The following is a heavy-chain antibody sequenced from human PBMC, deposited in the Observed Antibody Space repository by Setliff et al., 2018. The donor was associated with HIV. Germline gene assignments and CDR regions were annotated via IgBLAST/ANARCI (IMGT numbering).Heavy chain of an antibody. D-gene: IGHD2-15*01. Sequence: SVKVSCKVSGGTLGSYAINWVRQAPGQGLEWIGGIIPEFGVSSHTPKMEGRLTVDADKSRTTIYMVLSNLRFDDTAVYYCGRSGGWWGHSNPHPFYYYMDVWGKGTSVTVSS. CDR2: IIPEFGVS. CDR1: GGTLGSYA. CDR3: GRSGGWWGHSNPHPFYYYMDV. V-gene: IGHV1-69*10. J-gene: IGHJ6*03.